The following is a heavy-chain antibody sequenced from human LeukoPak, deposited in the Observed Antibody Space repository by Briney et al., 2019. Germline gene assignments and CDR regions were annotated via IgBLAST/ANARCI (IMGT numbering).Heavy chain of an antibody. J-gene: IGHJ4*02. CDR3: ARGSGSYDY. CDR1: GGSFSGYY. V-gene: IGHV4-34*01. D-gene: IGHD1-26*01. Sequence: SETLSLTCAVYGGSFSGYYWSWICQPPGKGLEWIGEINHSGSTNYNPSLKSRVTISVDTSKNQFSLKLSSVTAADTAVYYCARGSGSYDYWGQGTLVTVSS. CDR2: INHSGST.